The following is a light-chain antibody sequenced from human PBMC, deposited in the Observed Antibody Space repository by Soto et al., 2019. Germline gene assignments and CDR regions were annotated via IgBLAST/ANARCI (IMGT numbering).Light chain of an antibody. J-gene: IGLJ2*01. CDR2: DVS. CDR3: TSFTSASTQV. CDR1: TTDLGGYNY. V-gene: IGLV2-14*01. Sequence: QSALTQPASVSGSPGQPITISCTGTTTDLGGYNYVSWYQQHPGKAPKLMIYDVSNRPSGVSNRFSGSKSGNTASLTISGLQAEDEADYYCTSFTSASTQVFGRGTKLTDL.